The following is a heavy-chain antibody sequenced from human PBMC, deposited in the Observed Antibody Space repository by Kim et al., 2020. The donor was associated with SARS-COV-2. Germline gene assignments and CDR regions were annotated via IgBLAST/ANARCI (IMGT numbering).Heavy chain of an antibody. D-gene: IGHD3-10*01. CDR1: GYTFTSYD. V-gene: IGHV1-8*01. J-gene: IGHJ5*02. CDR3: ARGRWRVLLWFGNNWFDP. CDR2: MNPNSGNT. Sequence: ASVKVSCKASGYTFTSYDINWVRQATGQGLEWMGWMNPNSGNTGYAQKFQGRVTMTRNTSISTAYMELSSLRSEDTAVYYCARGRWRVLLWFGNNWFDPWGQGTLVTVSS.